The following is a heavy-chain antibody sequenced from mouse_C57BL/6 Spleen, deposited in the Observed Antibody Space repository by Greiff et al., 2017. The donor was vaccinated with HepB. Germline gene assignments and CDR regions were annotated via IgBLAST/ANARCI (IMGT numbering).Heavy chain of an antibody. CDR2: ISYDGSN. CDR1: GYSITSGYY. V-gene: IGHV3-6*01. Sequence: EVQLQQSGPGLVKPSQSLSLTCSVTGYSITSGYYWNWIRQFPGNKLEWMGYISYDGSNNYNPSLKNRISITRDTSKNQFFLKLNSVTTEDTATYYCARDVPSYDGYTWFAYWGQGTLVTVSA. CDR3: ARDVPSYDGYTWFAY. D-gene: IGHD2-3*01. J-gene: IGHJ3*01.